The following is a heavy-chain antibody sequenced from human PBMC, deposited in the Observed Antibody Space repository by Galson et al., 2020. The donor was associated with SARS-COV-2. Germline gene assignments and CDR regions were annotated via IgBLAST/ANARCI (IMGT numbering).Heavy chain of an antibody. J-gene: IGHJ6*02. CDR3: ARDMHCPGGVCRFYGLDV. D-gene: IGHD2-8*02. Sequence: GGPLRPPCTASGFIFSDFYMSWVRQAPGKGLEWVSSISRSSRHTYYADPVKGRLTVSRDNAKRSLFLQLNTLRVEDTAVYYCARDMHCPGGVCRFYGLDVWGQGTTVTVAS. CDR2: ISRSSRHT. CDR1: GFIFSDFY. V-gene: IGHV3-11*06.